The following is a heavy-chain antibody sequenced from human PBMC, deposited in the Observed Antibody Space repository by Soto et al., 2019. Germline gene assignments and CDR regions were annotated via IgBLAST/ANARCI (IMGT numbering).Heavy chain of an antibody. D-gene: IGHD1-26*01. CDR3: ARVVGAPNWFDP. CDR1: GLTFSSNW. V-gene: IGHV3-7*04. Sequence: EVQLVESGGGLVQPGGSLRLSCAASGLTFSSNWMSWVRQAPGRGLECVANIKQDGNEKYYVDSVKGRFTISRDNAKNSLCLQMNSLRAEDTAVYYCARVVGAPNWFDPWGQGTLVTVSS. J-gene: IGHJ5*02. CDR2: IKQDGNEK.